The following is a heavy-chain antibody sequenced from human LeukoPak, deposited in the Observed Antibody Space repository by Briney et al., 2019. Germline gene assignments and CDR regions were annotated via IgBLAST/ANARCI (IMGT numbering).Heavy chain of an antibody. V-gene: IGHV3-30*18. Sequence: GRSLRLSCAASGFTFSSYGMHWVRQAPGKGLEWVAVISYDGSNKYYADSVKGRFTISRDNSKNTLYLQMNSLRAEDTAVYYCAKQYSTATAFDIWGQGTMVTVSS. CDR1: GFTFSSYG. CDR3: AKQYSTATAFDI. CDR2: ISYDGSNK. J-gene: IGHJ3*02. D-gene: IGHD6-6*01.